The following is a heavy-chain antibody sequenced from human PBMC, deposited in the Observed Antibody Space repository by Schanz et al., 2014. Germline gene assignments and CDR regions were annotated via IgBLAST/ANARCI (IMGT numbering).Heavy chain of an antibody. V-gene: IGHV3-7*01. CDR2: IRQDVRAK. CDR1: GFNFSSHW. J-gene: IGHJ6*02. D-gene: IGHD1-26*01. Sequence: DVQLVESGGTLVRPGGSLRLSCAASGFNFSSHWMTWVRQAPGRGLKWVANIRQDVRAKYYVDSVKGRFTISRDNIASSLFLQMNSLRAEDSAVYYCARGLIVGDGQHFYFSYGLDVWGQGTTVTVSS. CDR3: ARGLIVGDGQHFYFSYGLDV.